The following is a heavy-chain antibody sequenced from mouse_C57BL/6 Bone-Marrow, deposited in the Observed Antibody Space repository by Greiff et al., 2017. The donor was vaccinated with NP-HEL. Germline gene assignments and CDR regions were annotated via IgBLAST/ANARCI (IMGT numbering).Heavy chain of an antibody. CDR1: GFTFSDYY. J-gene: IGHJ2*01. V-gene: IGHV5-16*01. Sequence: EVKLVESEGGLVQPGSSMKLSCTASGFTFSDYYMAWVRQVPEKGLEWVANINYDGSSTYYLDSLKSRFIISRDIAKNILYLQMSSLKSEDTATYYCARAKWFLYYFDYWGQGTTLTVSS. CDR2: INYDGSST. D-gene: IGHD2-2*01. CDR3: ARAKWFLYYFDY.